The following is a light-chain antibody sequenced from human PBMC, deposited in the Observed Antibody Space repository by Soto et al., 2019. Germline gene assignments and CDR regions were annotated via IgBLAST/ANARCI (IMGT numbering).Light chain of an antibody. CDR1: SSNIGSHT. CDR2: SNN. Sequence: QAVVTQPPSASGPPGQRVTISCSGGSSNIGSHTVNWYQHLPGTAPKLLIYSNNQRPSGVPDRFSGSKSGTSASLAIIGPQSEDEADYYCAVWDDSLSGPVFGGGTKLTVL. V-gene: IGLV1-44*01. CDR3: AVWDDSLSGPV. J-gene: IGLJ3*02.